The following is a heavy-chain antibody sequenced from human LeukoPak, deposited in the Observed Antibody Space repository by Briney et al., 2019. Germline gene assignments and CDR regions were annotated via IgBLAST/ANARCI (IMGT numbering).Heavy chain of an antibody. CDR1: GFTFSSYA. Sequence: SGGSLRLSCAASGFTFSSYAMHWVRQAPGKGLEWVAVISYDGSNKYYADSVKGRFTISRDNSKNTPYLQMDSLRAEAVAVYYCARDFYGYWGQGTLVTVSS. CDR2: ISYDGSNK. J-gene: IGHJ4*02. D-gene: IGHD2/OR15-2a*01. CDR3: ARDFYGY. V-gene: IGHV3-30*04.